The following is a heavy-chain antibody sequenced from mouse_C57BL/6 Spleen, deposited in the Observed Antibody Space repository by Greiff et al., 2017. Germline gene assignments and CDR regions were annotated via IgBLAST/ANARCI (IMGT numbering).Heavy chain of an antibody. CDR3: ARNGDYDGRHYAMDY. J-gene: IGHJ4*01. D-gene: IGHD2-4*01. V-gene: IGHV2-2*01. CDR2: IWSGGST. CDR1: GFSLTSYG. Sequence: VKLQQSGPGLVQPSQSLSITCTVSGFSLTSYGVHWVRQSPGKGLEWLGVIWSGGSTDYNAAFISRLSISKDNSKSQVFFKMNSLQADDTAIYYCARNGDYDGRHYAMDYWGQGTSVTVSS.